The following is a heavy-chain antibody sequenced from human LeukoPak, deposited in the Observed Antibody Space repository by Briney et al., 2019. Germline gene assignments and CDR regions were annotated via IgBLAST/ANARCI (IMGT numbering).Heavy chain of an antibody. V-gene: IGHV4-39*01. CDR2: IYYSGST. D-gene: IGHD6-13*01. CDR1: GGSISSSSYY. J-gene: IGHJ4*02. CDR3: ARGYSSSWSSEIDY. Sequence: SETLSLTCTVSGGSISSSSYYWGWIRQPPGKGLEWIGSIYYSGSTYYNPSLKSRVTISVDTSKNQFSLKLSSVTAADTAVYYCARGYSSSWSSEIDYWGQGTLVTVSS.